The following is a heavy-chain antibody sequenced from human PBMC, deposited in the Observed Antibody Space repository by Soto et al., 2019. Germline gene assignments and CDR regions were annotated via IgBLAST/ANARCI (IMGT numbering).Heavy chain of an antibody. V-gene: IGHV1-3*01. CDR3: ARVKVDYGDYIDNWFDP. D-gene: IGHD4-17*01. CDR2: VNAGNGNT. J-gene: IGHJ5*02. Sequence: VKVSCKASGYAFTSYAMHWVRQAPGQRLEWMGWVNAGNGNTKYSQKFQGRVTITRDTSASTAYMELSSLRSEDTAVYYCARVKVDYGDYIDNWFDPWGQGTLVTVSS. CDR1: GYAFTSYA.